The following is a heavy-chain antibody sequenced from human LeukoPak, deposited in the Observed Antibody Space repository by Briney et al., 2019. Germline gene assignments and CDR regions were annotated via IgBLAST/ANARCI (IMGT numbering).Heavy chain of an antibody. CDR2: TYYRSRWFT. J-gene: IGHJ3*02. V-gene: IGHV6-1*01. CDR3: VRGGALDI. CDR1: GDSVSSNSAA. Sequence: SQTLSLTCAISGDSVSSNSAAWNWIRQSPSRGLEWLGRTYYRSRWFTDYALSVKSRITINPDTSRNQFSLQLNSVSPEDTAVYYCVRGGALDIWGQGTMVTVSS.